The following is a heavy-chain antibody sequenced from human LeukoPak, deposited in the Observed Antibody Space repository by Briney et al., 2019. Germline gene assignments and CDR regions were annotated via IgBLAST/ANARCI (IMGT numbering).Heavy chain of an antibody. CDR3: ARAWGVSSGYYSGSAEFDY. CDR2: IIPILGIA. V-gene: IGHV1-69*04. J-gene: IGHJ4*02. D-gene: IGHD3-22*01. CDR1: GGTFSSYA. Sequence: SVKVSCKASGGTFSSYAISWVRQAPGQGLEWMGRIIPILGIANYAQKFQGRVTITADKSTSTAYMELSSLRSEDTAVYYCARAWGVSSGYYSGSAEFDYWGQGTLVTVSS.